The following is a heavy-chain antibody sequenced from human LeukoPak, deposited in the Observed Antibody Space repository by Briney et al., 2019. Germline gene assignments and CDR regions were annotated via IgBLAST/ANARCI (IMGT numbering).Heavy chain of an antibody. Sequence: GGSLRLSCAASGFTVSSNYMSWVRQAPGKGLEWVSVIYSGGSTYYADSVKGRFTISRDNSKNTLYLQMNSLRAEDTAVYYCARSPISRYGSGSGHFDYWGQGTLVTVSS. CDR2: IYSGGST. CDR3: ARSPISRYGSGSGHFDY. V-gene: IGHV3-53*01. CDR1: GFTVSSNY. D-gene: IGHD3-10*01. J-gene: IGHJ4*02.